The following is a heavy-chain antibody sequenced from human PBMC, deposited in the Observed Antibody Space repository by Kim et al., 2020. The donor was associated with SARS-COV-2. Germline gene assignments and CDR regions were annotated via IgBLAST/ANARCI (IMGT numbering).Heavy chain of an antibody. CDR2: IGTTI. J-gene: IGHJ4*02. V-gene: IGHV3-48*02. Sequence: IGTTIYYADSVRDRFTISRDNAKKSLFLQMNSLRDEDSAVYYCARNFGYWGQGTLVTVSS. CDR3: ARNFGY.